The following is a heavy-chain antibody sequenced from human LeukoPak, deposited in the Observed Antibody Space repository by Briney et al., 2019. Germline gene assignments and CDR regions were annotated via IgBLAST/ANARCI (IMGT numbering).Heavy chain of an antibody. CDR3: ARWYYYDSSGYYWFDP. D-gene: IGHD3-22*01. V-gene: IGHV4-34*01. CDR1: GGSFSGYY. J-gene: IGHJ5*02. Sequence: SETLSLTCAVYGGSFSGYYWSWIRQPPGKGLEWIGEINHSGSTNYNPSLKSRVTISVDTSKNQFSLKLSSVTAADTAVYYCARWYYYDSSGYYWFDPWGQGTLVTVSP. CDR2: INHSGST.